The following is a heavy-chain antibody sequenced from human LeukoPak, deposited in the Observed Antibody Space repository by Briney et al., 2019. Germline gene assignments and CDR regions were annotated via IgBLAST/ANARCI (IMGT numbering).Heavy chain of an antibody. D-gene: IGHD3-22*01. J-gene: IGHJ6*02. CDR1: GFTFSSYA. Sequence: GGSLRLSCAASGFTFSSYAMHWVRQAPGKGLEWVAVISYDGSNKYYADSVKGRFTISRDNSKNTLYLQMNSLRAEDTAVYYCARDTRITMIVGLAVNGMDVWGQGTTVTVSS. V-gene: IGHV3-30-3*01. CDR3: ARDTRITMIVGLAVNGMDV. CDR2: ISYDGSNK.